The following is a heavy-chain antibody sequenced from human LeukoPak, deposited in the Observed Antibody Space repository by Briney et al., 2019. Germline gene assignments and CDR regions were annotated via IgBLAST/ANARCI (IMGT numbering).Heavy chain of an antibody. CDR2: IYYSGST. V-gene: IGHV4-59*02. Sequence: SETLFLTCTVSGGSVSGYYWSWIRQPPGEGLEWIGYIYYSGSTNYNPSLKSRVTMSIDTSKNQFSLNLSSVTAADTAIYYCSTGGSSWYHWFDPWGQGTLVTVSS. CDR1: GGSVSGYY. D-gene: IGHD6-13*01. CDR3: STGGSSWYHWFDP. J-gene: IGHJ5*02.